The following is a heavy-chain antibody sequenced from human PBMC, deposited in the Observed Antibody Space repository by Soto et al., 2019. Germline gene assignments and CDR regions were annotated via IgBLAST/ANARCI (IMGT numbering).Heavy chain of an antibody. CDR2: ISGSGGST. D-gene: IGHD2-2*01. V-gene: IGHV3-23*04. CDR3: AKLPAAQSYFDF. Sequence: EVQLVESGGGLVKPGGSLRLSCAASGFTFITYAMSWVRQAPGKGLEWVSIISGSGGSTYYPDSVKGRFTISRDNSKNTLYLQMNSLRADDTAVYYCAKLPAAQSYFDFWGQGTLVTVSS. CDR1: GFTFITYA. J-gene: IGHJ4*02.